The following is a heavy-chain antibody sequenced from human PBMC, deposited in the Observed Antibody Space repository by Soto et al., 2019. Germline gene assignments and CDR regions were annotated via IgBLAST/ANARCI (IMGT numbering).Heavy chain of an antibody. D-gene: IGHD1-1*01. CDR2: IYATGTT. Sequence: QVQLQESGPGLVKPSETLSLTCTVSGASISGYYWSWIRKSAGKGLEWIGRIYATGTTDYIPSLKNRFMMSVDTSKKQFHLRLRSVSAADTAVYYCVRDGTKTLRDWFDPWGQGISVTVSS. J-gene: IGHJ5*02. CDR1: GASISGYY. CDR3: VRDGTKTLRDWFDP. V-gene: IGHV4-4*07.